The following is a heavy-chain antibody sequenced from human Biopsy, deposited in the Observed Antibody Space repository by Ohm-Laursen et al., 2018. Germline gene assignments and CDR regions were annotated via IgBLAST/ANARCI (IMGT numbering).Heavy chain of an antibody. CDR2: INWNSGDI. D-gene: IGHD6-25*01. V-gene: IGHV3-9*01. CDR3: ARDRSGLTLTTLDF. J-gene: IGHJ4*01. Sequence: SLRLSCTASGFIFDNYGMHWVRQAPGKGLEWVSGINWNSGDIVYADSVKGRFTISRDNAKNSLSLQMSSLRAEDTALYYCARDRSGLTLTTLDFWGHGTLVTVSS. CDR1: GFIFDNYG.